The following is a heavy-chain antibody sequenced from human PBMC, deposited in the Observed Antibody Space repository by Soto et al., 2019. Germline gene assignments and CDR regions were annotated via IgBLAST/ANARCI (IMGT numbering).Heavy chain of an antibody. J-gene: IGHJ4*02. CDR2: IYYSGST. D-gene: IGHD6-19*01. V-gene: IGHV4-59*01. CDR3: ARVRSGWWYFDY. Sequence: TSEILSLTYTVVCGTISIYYWNWIRQPPGKGLEWIGYIYYSGSTNYNPSLKSRVTISVNTSKNQFSLKLTSVTAADTAVYYCARVRSGWWYFDYWGQGTLVTVSS. CDR1: CGTISIYY.